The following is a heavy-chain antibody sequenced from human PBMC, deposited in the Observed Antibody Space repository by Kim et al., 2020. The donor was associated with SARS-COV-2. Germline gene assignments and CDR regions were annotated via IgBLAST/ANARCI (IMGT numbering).Heavy chain of an antibody. CDR1: GGSISSSGYY. Sequence: SETLSLTCTVSGGSISSSGYYWGWIRQPPGKGLEWIAIMYYSGSTYYNPSLKSRVTISVDTSKNQLSLKLSSVTAADTAVYYCARLAVAGLSIDYWGQGTLVTISS. D-gene: IGHD6-19*01. V-gene: IGHV4-39*01. CDR3: ARLAVAGLSIDY. J-gene: IGHJ4*02. CDR2: MYYSGST.